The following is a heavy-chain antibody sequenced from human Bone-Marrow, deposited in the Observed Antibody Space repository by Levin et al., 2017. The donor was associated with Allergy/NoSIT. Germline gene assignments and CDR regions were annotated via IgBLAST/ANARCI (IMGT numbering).Heavy chain of an antibody. Sequence: PGESLKISCAASGFTFSSFGMHWVRQAPGKGLEWVAVISYDGSNKFSSDSVKGRFTITRDNSKNTLFLQMNSLRAEDTGIYFCAKDSHYYYSYMEVWGKGTTVAVSS. CDR2: ISYDGSNK. CDR3: AKDSHYYYSYMEV. CDR1: GFTFSSFG. V-gene: IGHV3-30*18. J-gene: IGHJ6*03.